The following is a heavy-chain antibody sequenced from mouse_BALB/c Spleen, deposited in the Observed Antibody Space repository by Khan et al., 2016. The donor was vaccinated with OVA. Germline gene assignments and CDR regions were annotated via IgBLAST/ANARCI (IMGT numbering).Heavy chain of an antibody. CDR2: INPSNGDN. V-gene: IGHV1-53*01. D-gene: IGHD1-2*01. J-gene: IGHJ3*01. CDR1: GYTFTSYY. CDR3: RRGGYGGFAY. Sequence: QVQLQQSGAELVKSGASVKLSCKASGYTFTSYYMYWVKQRPGQGLEWIGEINPSNGDNNFNEKFKSKATLTVDKSSSTAFMQLSSLTFEDSAVYYCRRGGYGGFAYWGQGTLVTVSA.